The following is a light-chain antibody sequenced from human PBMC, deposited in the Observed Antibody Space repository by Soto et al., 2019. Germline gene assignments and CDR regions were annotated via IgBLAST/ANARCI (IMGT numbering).Light chain of an antibody. V-gene: IGKV3-20*01. Sequence: EIVLTQSPGTLSLSPGERATLSCRASQSISSTYLAWYQQKPGQAPRLLIYGTSDRATGIPDRFSGSGSGTAFSLAISRLEPEDFGAYYCQQYGSSPFTFGVETSVEI. J-gene: IGKJ4*01. CDR3: QQYGSSPFT. CDR2: GTS. CDR1: QSISSTY.